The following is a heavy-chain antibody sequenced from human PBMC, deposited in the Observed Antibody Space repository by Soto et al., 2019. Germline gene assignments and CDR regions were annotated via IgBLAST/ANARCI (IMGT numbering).Heavy chain of an antibody. V-gene: IGHV1-69*01. CDR3: ARRSSGSFHFDY. CDR2: IIPVFGTP. J-gene: IGHJ4*02. Sequence: QVQLVQSGAEVKKPGSSVKVSCKASGGSFNNYAISWVRQAPGQGLEWMGGIIPVFGTPNSAQKFQGRLTIIAGEYSTTAYMELSSLRSEDTDLYYCARRSSGSFHFDYWGQGTLVSVSS. CDR1: GGSFNNYA. D-gene: IGHD1-26*01.